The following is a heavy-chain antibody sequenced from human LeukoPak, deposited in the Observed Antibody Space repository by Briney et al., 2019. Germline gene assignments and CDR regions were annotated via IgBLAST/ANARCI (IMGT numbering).Heavy chain of an antibody. CDR1: GCSISSYY. CDR3: ARDRAAAATRFVHFDY. D-gene: IGHD6-13*01. Sequence: PSETLSLTCTVSGCSISSYYWSWIRQPAGKGLEWIGRIYTSGSTNYNPSLKSRVTMSVDTSKNQFSLKLSSVTAADTAVYYCARDRAAAATRFVHFDYWGQGTLVTVSS. CDR2: IYTSGST. V-gene: IGHV4-4*07. J-gene: IGHJ4*02.